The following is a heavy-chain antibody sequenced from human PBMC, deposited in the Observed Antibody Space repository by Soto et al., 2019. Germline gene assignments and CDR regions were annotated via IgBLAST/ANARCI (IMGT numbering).Heavy chain of an antibody. J-gene: IGHJ5*02. V-gene: IGHV4-39*01. CDR1: GGSISSSSYY. CDR3: ARPRGGIAVVRWAFDP. D-gene: IGHD6-19*01. CDR2: IYYSGST. Sequence: QLQLQESGPGLVKPSETLSLTCTVSGGSISSSSYYWGWIRQPPGKGLEWIGSIYYSGSTYYNPSLKSRVTISVDTSKNQFPLKLSSVTAADTAVYYCARPRGGIAVVRWAFDPWGQGTLVTVSS.